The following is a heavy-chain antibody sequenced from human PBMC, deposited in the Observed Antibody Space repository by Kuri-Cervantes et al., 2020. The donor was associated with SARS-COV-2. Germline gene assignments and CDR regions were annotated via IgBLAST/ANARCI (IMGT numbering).Heavy chain of an antibody. CDR2: FFYRRTT. Sequence: GSLRLSCTVSGASFSSGSYYWAWIRQPPGKGLERIGSFFYRRTTFYNPSLKSRVTISVDTSQNQLSLRLSSVTAADTAVYYCVRDPDFDYWGQGALVTVSS. V-gene: IGHV4-39*02. CDR3: VRDPDFDY. CDR1: GASFSSGSYY. J-gene: IGHJ4*02.